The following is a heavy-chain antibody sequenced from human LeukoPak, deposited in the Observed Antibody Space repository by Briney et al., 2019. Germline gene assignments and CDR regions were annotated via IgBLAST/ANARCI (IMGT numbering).Heavy chain of an antibody. CDR2: INHSGST. Sequence: SATLSLTCAVYGGSFSGYYWSWIRQPPGKGLEWIGEINHSGSTNYNPSLKSRVTMSVDTSKNQFSLKLSSVTAADTAVYYCARVAGKSSGYNHWYFDLWGRGTLVTVSS. CDR1: GGSFSGYY. CDR3: ARVAGKSSGYNHWYFDL. D-gene: IGHD3-22*01. V-gene: IGHV4-34*01. J-gene: IGHJ2*01.